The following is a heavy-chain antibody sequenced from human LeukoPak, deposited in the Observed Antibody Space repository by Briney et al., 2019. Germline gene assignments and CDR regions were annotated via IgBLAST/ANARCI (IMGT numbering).Heavy chain of an antibody. V-gene: IGHV1-46*01. D-gene: IGHD5-18*01. Sequence: ASVKVSCKASGYTFTSYYMHWVRQAPGQGLEWMGIINPSGGSTSYAQKFQGRVTMTRDTSTSTVYMELSSLRSEDTAVYYCARSMPLNTAMANNWFDPWGQGTLVTVSS. CDR3: ARSMPLNTAMANNWFDP. CDR2: INPSGGST. J-gene: IGHJ5*02. CDR1: GYTFTSYY.